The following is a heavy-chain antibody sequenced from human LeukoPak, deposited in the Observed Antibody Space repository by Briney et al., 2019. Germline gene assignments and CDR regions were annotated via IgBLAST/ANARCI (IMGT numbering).Heavy chain of an antibody. CDR1: GYSISSDYY. V-gene: IGHV4-38-2*01. CDR3: ATLRALSITMIVVVITTYYFDY. J-gene: IGHJ4*02. D-gene: IGHD3-22*01. Sequence: PSETLSLTCDVSGYSISSDYYWGWIRQPPGKGLEWVGSIYHSGSTYYNQSFKSRVTITVDTSKNQFSLKLTSVTAADTAVYYCATLRALSITMIVVVITTYYFDYWGQGTLVTVSS. CDR2: IYHSGST.